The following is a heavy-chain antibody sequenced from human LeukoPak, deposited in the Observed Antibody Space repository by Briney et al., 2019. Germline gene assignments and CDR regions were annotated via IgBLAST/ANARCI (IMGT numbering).Heavy chain of an antibody. D-gene: IGHD4-17*01. CDR3: ASLGGGSTVTTYLNY. CDR2: IIPIFGTA. V-gene: IGHV1-69*13. Sequence: GASVKVSCKASGYTFTGYYMHWVRQAPGQGLEWMGGIIPIFGTANYAQKFQGRVTITADESTSTAYMELSSLRSEDTAVYYCASLGGGSTVTTYLNYWGQGTLVTVSS. CDR1: GYTFTGYY. J-gene: IGHJ4*02.